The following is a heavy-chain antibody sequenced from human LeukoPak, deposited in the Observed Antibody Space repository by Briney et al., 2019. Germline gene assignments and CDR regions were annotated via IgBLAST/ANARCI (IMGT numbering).Heavy chain of an antibody. CDR3: TRDSGTTGEVKFDP. J-gene: IGHJ5*02. CDR2: IYSSGTI. CDR1: GGSISSYY. V-gene: IGHV4-4*07. D-gene: IGHD3-10*01. Sequence: SETLSLTCTVSGGSISSYYWSWIRQPAVKGLEWIGRIYSSGTITYNPSLQSRVTMSVDTSKNEFSLKMSSVTAADTAVYYCTRDSGTTGEVKFDPWGQGTLVAVSS.